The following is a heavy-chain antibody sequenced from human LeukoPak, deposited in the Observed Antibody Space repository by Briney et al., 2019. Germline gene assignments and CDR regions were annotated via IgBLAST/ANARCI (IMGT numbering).Heavy chain of an antibody. CDR3: ARKWATSFDP. D-gene: IGHD1-1*01. Sequence: ASVNVSCKSSGYTFISYGISWVRQAPGQGLEWMGWINTYSGDTNYAQKVQGRVTLTRDTSTNTAYMELRSLRSDDTAVYYCARKWATSFDPWGQGTLVTVSS. CDR2: INTYSGDT. J-gene: IGHJ5*02. V-gene: IGHV1-18*01. CDR1: GYTFISYG.